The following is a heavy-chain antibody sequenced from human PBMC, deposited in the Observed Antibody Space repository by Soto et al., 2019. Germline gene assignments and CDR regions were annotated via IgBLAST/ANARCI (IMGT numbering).Heavy chain of an antibody. CDR3: ARAVGPFDY. V-gene: IGHV3-33*01. J-gene: IGHJ4*02. D-gene: IGHD1-26*01. CDR2: IWYDGSHK. Sequence: ESGGGVVPPGRSLRLSCAASGFTFSTYGMHWVRQAPGMGLEWVAVIWYDGSHKDYADSVKGRFTISRDNSKNTLYLQMNSLRVEDTAVYYCARAVGPFDYWGQGTLVTVSS. CDR1: GFTFSTYG.